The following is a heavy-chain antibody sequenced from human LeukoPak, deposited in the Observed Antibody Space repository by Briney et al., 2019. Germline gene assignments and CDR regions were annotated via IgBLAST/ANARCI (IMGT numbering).Heavy chain of an antibody. V-gene: IGHV4-34*01. Sequence: SETLSLTCAVYGGSFSGYYWSWIRQPPGEGLEWIGEINHSGSTNYNPSLKSRVTISVDASQNQFSLKLSSVTAADTAVYYCARGPNLQYYYGMDVWGQGTTVTVSS. D-gene: IGHD1-1*01. CDR1: GGSFSGYY. J-gene: IGHJ6*02. CDR2: INHSGST. CDR3: ARGPNLQYYYGMDV.